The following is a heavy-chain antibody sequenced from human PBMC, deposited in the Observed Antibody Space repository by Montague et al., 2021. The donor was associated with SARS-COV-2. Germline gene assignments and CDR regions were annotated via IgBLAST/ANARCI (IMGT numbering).Heavy chain of an antibody. CDR3: ARSYYDILTNYYDAFDI. J-gene: IGHJ3*02. D-gene: IGHD3-9*01. V-gene: IGHV2-70*04. CDR2: IDWDDDK. CDR1: GFSLSTSGMR. Sequence: ALVKPTQTLTLTCTLSGFSLSTSGMRASRIRQPPGKALEWLARIDWDDDKFYSTSLKTRLTISKDTSKNQVVLTMTNMDPVDTATYYCARSYYDILTNYYDAFDIWGQGTMVTVSS.